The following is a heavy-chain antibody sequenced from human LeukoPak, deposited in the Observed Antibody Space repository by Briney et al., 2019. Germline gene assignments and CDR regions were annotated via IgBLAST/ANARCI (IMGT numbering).Heavy chain of an antibody. CDR2: ISGSGGST. D-gene: IGHD4-17*01. J-gene: IGHJ5*02. CDR3: AKDRASFDYGHRTGTPFDP. Sequence: SGGSLTLSCAASGFTFSSYAMSWVRQAPGKGLEWVSAISGSGGSTYYADSVKGRFTISRDNSKNTLYLQMNSLRAEDTAVYYCAKDRASFDYGHRTGTPFDPWGQGTLVTVSS. CDR1: GFTFSSYA. V-gene: IGHV3-23*01.